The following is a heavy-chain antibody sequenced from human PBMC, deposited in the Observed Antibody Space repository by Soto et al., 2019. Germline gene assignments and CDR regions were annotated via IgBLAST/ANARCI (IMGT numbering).Heavy chain of an antibody. CDR2: ISVYSGYA. D-gene: IGHD1-1*01. Sequence: QVQLVQSGPELKKPGASVKVSCKTSGYSFYNSGISWVRQAPGQGLEWMWWISVYSGYAHYAQKFQGRVIMTADTFTSTSYMELRGLRSDDTAMYYCSKNGTTWFAAWGQGTLVTVSS. V-gene: IGHV1-18*01. CDR1: GYSFYNSG. CDR3: SKNGTTWFAA. J-gene: IGHJ5*02.